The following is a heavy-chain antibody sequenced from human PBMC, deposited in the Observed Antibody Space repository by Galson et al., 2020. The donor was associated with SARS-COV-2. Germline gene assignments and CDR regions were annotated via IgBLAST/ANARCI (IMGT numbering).Heavy chain of an antibody. D-gene: IGHD5-12*01. CDR1: GDTFSKYV. Sequence: GWSLRLSCTASGDTFSKYVMSWVRLAPGKGPEWVAGISGGGDDTFYADSVKGRFTISRDNSKNTLSLQMRSLTVADAAAYYCLKIGRDGYNSHNYWGQGTLVTVSS. CDR2: ISGGGDDT. CDR3: LKIGRDGYNSHNY. J-gene: IGHJ4*02. V-gene: IGHV3-23*01.